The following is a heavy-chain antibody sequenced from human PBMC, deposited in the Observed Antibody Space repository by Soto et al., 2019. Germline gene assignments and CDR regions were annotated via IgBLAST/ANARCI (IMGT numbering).Heavy chain of an antibody. CDR1: GGTFSSYT. J-gene: IGHJ5*02. Sequence: QVQLVQSGAEVKKPGSSVKVSCKASGGTFSSYTISWVRQAPGQGLEWMGRIIPILGIANYAQKFQGRVTITADKSTSTAYMELSSLRSEDTAVYYCARDLEYAEGWFDPWGQGTLVTVSS. V-gene: IGHV1-69*08. CDR3: ARDLEYAEGWFDP. CDR2: IIPILGIA. D-gene: IGHD2-2*01.